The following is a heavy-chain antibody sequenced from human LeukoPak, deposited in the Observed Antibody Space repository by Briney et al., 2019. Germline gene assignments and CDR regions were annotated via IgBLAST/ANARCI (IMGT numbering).Heavy chain of an antibody. CDR3: AREWASSSKRYYYYYGMDV. CDR2: IYTSGST. V-gene: IGHV4-4*07. D-gene: IGHD6-6*01. Sequence: KRSETLSLTCTVSGGSISSYYWSWIRQPAGKGLEWIGRIYTSGSTNYNPSLKSRVTMSVDTSKNQFSLKLSSVTAADTAVYYCAREWASSSKRYYYYYGMDVWGQGTTVTVSS. CDR1: GGSISSYY. J-gene: IGHJ6*02.